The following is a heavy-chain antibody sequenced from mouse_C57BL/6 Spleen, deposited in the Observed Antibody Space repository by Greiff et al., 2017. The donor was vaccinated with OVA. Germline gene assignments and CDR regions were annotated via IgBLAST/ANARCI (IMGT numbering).Heavy chain of an antibody. V-gene: IGHV1-72*01. J-gene: IGHJ1*03. D-gene: IGHD1-1*01. CDR3: ASSPYYYGSSYWYFDV. CDR1: GYTFTSYW. Sequence: QVQLQQPGAELVEPGASVKLSCKASGYTFTSYWMHWVKQRPGRGLEWIGRIDPNSGGTKYNEKFKSKATLTVDKPSSTAYMQLSSLTSEDSAVYYCASSPYYYGSSYWYFDVWGTGTTVTVSS. CDR2: IDPNSGGT.